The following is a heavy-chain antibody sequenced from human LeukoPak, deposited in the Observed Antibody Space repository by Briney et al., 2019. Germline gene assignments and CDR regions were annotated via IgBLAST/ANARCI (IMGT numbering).Heavy chain of an antibody. CDR3: AKGVKVPLLRYFSYYMDA. Sequence: PGGSLRLSCAASGFGFSSYAMSWVRQAPGKGLEWVSVIGGGPGNTYYTDSVKGRFTISRDNSKNTLYLHLNSLRAEDTAVYYCAKGVKVPLLRYFSYYMDAWGKGTTVTISS. V-gene: IGHV3-23*01. CDR1: GFGFSSYA. J-gene: IGHJ6*03. D-gene: IGHD3-9*01. CDR2: IGGGPGNT.